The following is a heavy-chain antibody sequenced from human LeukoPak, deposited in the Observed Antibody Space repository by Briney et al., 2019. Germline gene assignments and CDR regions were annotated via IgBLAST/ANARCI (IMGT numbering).Heavy chain of an antibody. CDR3: ARRVDYNSGSYYQFDY. CDR1: GGSISSRSHC. D-gene: IGHD3-10*01. Sequence: PSETLSLTCTVSGGSISSRSHCWGWIRQPPGKGLEWIGSIYYSGTTYYNPSLKSRVSISVDTSTNQFSLELSSVTAADTAIYYCARRVDYNSGSYYQFDYWGQGTLVTVSS. CDR2: IYYSGTT. V-gene: IGHV4-39*01. J-gene: IGHJ4*02.